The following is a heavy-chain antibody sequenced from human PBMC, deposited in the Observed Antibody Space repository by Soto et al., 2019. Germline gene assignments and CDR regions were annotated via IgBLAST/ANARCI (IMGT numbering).Heavy chain of an antibody. CDR2: IVVGSGNT. D-gene: IGHD3-10*01. V-gene: IGHV1-58*01. CDR1: GFTFTSSA. J-gene: IGHJ4*02. CDR3: AAAGVRGVYLDY. Sequence: ASVKVSCKASGFTFTSSAVQWVRQARGQRLEWIGWIVVGSGNTNYAQKFQERVTITRDMSTSTAYMELSSLRSEDTAVYYWAAAGVRGVYLDYWGQGTLVTVSS.